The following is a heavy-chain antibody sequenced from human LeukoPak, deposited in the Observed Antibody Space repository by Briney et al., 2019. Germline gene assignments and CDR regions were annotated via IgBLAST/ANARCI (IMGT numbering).Heavy chain of an antibody. Sequence: PGGSLRLSCAASGFTFSSYGMHWVRQAPGKGLEWVAVIWYDGSNKYYVDSVKGRFTISRDNSKNTLYLQMNSLRVEDTAVYYCARGVSSSWYVFDYWGQGTLVTVSS. V-gene: IGHV3-33*01. J-gene: IGHJ4*02. CDR3: ARGVSSSWYVFDY. CDR1: GFTFSSYG. CDR2: IWYDGSNK. D-gene: IGHD6-13*01.